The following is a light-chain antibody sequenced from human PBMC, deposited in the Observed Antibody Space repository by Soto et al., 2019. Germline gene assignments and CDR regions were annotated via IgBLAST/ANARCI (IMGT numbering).Light chain of an antibody. CDR2: EVT. CDR1: TSDVGAYNY. V-gene: IGLV2-8*01. CDR3: SSYAGSNSFV. Sequence: QSVLTQPPSASGSPGQSGTISCTGTTSDVGAYNYVSWYQQHPGQAPKLMIYEVTKRPSGVPDRFSGSKSGNTASLTVSGLQAEDEADYFCSSYAGSNSFVFGSGTKVTVL. J-gene: IGLJ1*01.